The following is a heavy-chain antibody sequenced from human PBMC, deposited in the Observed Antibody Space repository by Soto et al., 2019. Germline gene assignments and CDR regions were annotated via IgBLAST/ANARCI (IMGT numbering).Heavy chain of an antibody. CDR1: GFSLSTNGVG. D-gene: IGHD5-18*01. CDR2: IYWDDDN. J-gene: IGHJ3*02. V-gene: IGHV2-5*02. Sequence: QITLKESGPTLVKPTQTLTLTCTFSGFSLSTNGVGVGWIRQPPGKAMEWLANIYWDDDNRYSPSLTSRLTITKDTSKTQVVLTRTTMDPVDTATSYCAPSRGYSYEYDSFDMWGQGTMVTVSS. CDR3: APSRGYSYEYDSFDM.